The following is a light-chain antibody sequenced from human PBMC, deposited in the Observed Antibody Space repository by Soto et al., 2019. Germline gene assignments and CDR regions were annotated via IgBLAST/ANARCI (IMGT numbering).Light chain of an antibody. CDR1: QSLSGRY. J-gene: IGKJ1*01. V-gene: IGKV3-20*01. CDR3: QQYDSSPRT. CDR2: GAS. Sequence: DTMLTQSPGTLALSPGEAAALSCRASQSLSGRYLAWYQQKPGQAPRLLIYGASTRATGIPDRFSGSGSGTDFTLTISRLEPEDFAVYYCQQYDSSPRTFGQGTKVDIK.